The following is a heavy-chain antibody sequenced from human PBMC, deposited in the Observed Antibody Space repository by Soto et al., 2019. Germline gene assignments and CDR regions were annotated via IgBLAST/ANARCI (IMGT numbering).Heavy chain of an antibody. Sequence: WSLRLSCAASGFTFSSYAMSWVRQAPGKGLEWVSAISGSGGSTYYADSVKGRFTISRDNSKNTLYLQMNSLRAEDTAVYYCAKAEDYYDSSGMPFDPWGQGTLVTVSS. CDR1: GFTFSSYA. CDR3: AKAEDYYDSSGMPFDP. J-gene: IGHJ5*02. V-gene: IGHV3-23*01. CDR2: ISGSGGST. D-gene: IGHD3-22*01.